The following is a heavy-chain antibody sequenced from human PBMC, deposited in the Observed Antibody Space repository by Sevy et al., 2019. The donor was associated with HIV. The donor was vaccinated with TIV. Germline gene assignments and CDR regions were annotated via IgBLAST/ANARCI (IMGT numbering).Heavy chain of an antibody. V-gene: IGHV1-18*01. CDR2: IRTYNGEK. Sequence: ASVKVSCKTSGYTFIKHPLRWVRQAPGQGLEWMGCIRTYNGEKKYAQKFQGRATMTTDTSTSTAYMELRSLRSDDTAVYYCARDSDGSGRYYLDYFDSWGQGTLVTVSS. J-gene: IGHJ4*02. CDR3: ARDSDGSGRYYLDYFDS. D-gene: IGHD3-22*01. CDR1: GYTFIKHP.